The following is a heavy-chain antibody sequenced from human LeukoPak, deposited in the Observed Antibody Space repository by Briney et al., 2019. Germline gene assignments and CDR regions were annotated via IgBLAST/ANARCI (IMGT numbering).Heavy chain of an antibody. CDR1: GFTFSDYY. Sequence: MSGGSLRLSCAASGFTFSDYYMSWIRQAPGKGLEWIGEINHSGSTNYNPSLKSRVTISVDTSKNQFSLKLSSVTAADTAVYYCARHKTLLRRGYYFDYWGQGTLVTVSS. D-gene: IGHD2-21*01. CDR3: ARHKTLLRRGYYFDY. CDR2: INHSGST. V-gene: IGHV4-34*01. J-gene: IGHJ4*02.